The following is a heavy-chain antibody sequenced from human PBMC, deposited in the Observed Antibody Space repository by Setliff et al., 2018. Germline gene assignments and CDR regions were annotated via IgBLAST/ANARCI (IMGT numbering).Heavy chain of an antibody. Sequence: SETLSLTCAVSGYSISSGYYWGWIRQPPGKGREWLGSVRHRGSTYYNPSLKSRVTMSVDTSKTQFSLKLSSVTAADTAVYYCARTNYYVSSTYFNWFDPWGQGTLVTVSS. CDR1: GYSISSGYY. V-gene: IGHV4-38-2*01. CDR2: VRHRGST. D-gene: IGHD3-22*01. CDR3: ARTNYYVSSTYFNWFDP. J-gene: IGHJ5*02.